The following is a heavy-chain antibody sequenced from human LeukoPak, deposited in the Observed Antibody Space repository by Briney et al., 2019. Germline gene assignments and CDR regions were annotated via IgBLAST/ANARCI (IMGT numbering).Heavy chain of an antibody. CDR3: ARETGYAYARAPLDY. CDR2: IIPMSGTV. J-gene: IGHJ4*02. Sequence: SVKVSCKASGGTFSTFGISWVRQAPGQGLEWMGGIIPMSGTVNNAQKFQGRDTITADKSTGTAYMELSSLRSDDTAVYYCARETGYAYARAPLDYWGQGTLVTVSS. V-gene: IGHV1-69*06. CDR1: GGTFSTFG. D-gene: IGHD5-18*01.